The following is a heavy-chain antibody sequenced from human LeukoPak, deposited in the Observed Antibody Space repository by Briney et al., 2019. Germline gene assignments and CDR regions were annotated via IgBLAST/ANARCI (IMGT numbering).Heavy chain of an antibody. CDR3: AGTTGYSYGYGYFDY. CDR2: IYYSGST. D-gene: IGHD5-18*01. J-gene: IGHJ4*02. CDR1: GGSISSHY. V-gene: IGHV4-59*11. Sequence: NPSETLSLTCSVSGGSISSHYGSWIRQPPGKGLEWIGYIYYSGSTKYNPSLKSRVTISVDTSKNQFSLKLSSVTAADTAVYYCAGTTGYSYGYGYFDYWGQGTLVTVSS.